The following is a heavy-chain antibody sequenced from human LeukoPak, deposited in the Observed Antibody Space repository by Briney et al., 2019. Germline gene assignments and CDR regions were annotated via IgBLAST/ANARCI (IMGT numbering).Heavy chain of an antibody. D-gene: IGHD3-16*02. CDR3: ARVEGVIEFNWLDP. J-gene: IGHJ5*02. Sequence: PGGSLRLSCAASGFTFSSYAMHWVRQAPGKGLEWVAVISYDGSNKYYADSVKGRFTISRDNSKNTLYLQMNSLRAEDTAVYYCARVEGVIEFNWLDPWGQGTLVTVSS. V-gene: IGHV3-30-3*01. CDR1: GFTFSSYA. CDR2: ISYDGSNK.